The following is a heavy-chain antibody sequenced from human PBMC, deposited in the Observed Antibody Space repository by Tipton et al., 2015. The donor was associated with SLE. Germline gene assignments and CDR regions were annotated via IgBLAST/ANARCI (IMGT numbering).Heavy chain of an antibody. CDR2: ISGWGSST. V-gene: IGHV3-23*01. CDR3: AKDYFSLVM. Sequence: SLRLSCEASGLTFRDYAMSWVRQAPGKGLEWVSGISGWGSSTYYADSVKGRFTISRDNFKNTLYLQMNSLRAEDTALYYCAKDYFSLVMRGQGTLVTVSS. CDR1: GLTFRDYA. J-gene: IGHJ4*02. D-gene: IGHD2-21*01.